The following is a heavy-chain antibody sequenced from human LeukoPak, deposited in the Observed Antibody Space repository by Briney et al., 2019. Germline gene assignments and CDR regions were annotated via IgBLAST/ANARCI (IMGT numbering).Heavy chain of an antibody. CDR3: ARIGSDYSIEY. CDR2: IYYSGST. Sequence: SETLSLTYTVSGGSISSHYWSWLRQPPGKGLEWIGYIYYSGSTNYDPSLKSRVTISVDTSKNQFSLKLSSVTAADTAVYYCARIGSDYSIEYWGQGTLVTVSS. V-gene: IGHV4-59*11. CDR1: GGSISSHY. D-gene: IGHD2-15*01. J-gene: IGHJ4*02.